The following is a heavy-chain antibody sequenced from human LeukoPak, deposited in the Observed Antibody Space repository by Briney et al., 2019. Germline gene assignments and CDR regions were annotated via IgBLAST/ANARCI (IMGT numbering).Heavy chain of an antibody. Sequence: GGSLRLSCAASGFTFSSYSMHWVRQAPGKGLEWVAVISYDGSNKYYADSVKGRFTISRDNSKNTLYLQMNSLRAEDTAVYYCAKDRGYSGYANWFDPWGQGTLVTVSS. CDR1: GFTFSSYS. V-gene: IGHV3-30-3*01. D-gene: IGHD5-12*01. CDR3: AKDRGYSGYANWFDP. CDR2: ISYDGSNK. J-gene: IGHJ5*02.